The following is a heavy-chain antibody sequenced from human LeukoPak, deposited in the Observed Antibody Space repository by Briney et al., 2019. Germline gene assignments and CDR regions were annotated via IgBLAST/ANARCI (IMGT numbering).Heavy chain of an antibody. CDR1: GYTFTDYF. D-gene: IGHD2-15*01. J-gene: IGHJ4*02. CDR2: INPHSGGT. V-gene: IGHV1-2*02. Sequence: ASVKVSCKASGYTFTDYFMHWVRQAPGQGLEWMGWINPHSGGTNYAQKFQGRVTMTRDTSISTAYVELNRLRSEDTAVYYCARAGGYCGRISCPYYFDYWGQGSLVAVSS. CDR3: ARAGGYCGRISCPYYFDY.